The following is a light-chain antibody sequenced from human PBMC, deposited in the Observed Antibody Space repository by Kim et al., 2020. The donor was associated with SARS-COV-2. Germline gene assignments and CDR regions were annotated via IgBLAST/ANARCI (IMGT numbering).Light chain of an antibody. CDR1: SLRSYY. Sequence: SELTQDPAVSVALGQTVRITCQGDSLRSYYASWYQQKPGQAPVLVIYGKNNRPSGIPDRFSGSSSGNTASLTITGAQAEDEADYYCNSRDSSGNHLVVFGGGTKLTVL. V-gene: IGLV3-19*01. J-gene: IGLJ2*01. CDR3: NSRDSSGNHLVV. CDR2: GKN.